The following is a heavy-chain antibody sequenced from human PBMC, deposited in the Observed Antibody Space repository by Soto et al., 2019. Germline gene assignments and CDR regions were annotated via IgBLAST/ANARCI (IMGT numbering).Heavy chain of an antibody. D-gene: IGHD2-8*01. CDR2: INHSGST. Sequence: SETLSLTCAVYGGSFSGYYWSWIRQPPGKGLEWIGEINHSGSTNYNPSLKSRVTISVDTSKNQFSLKLSSVTAADTAVYYCARGARYCTNGACPMASDWFDPWGQGTLVTVSS. J-gene: IGHJ5*02. V-gene: IGHV4-34*01. CDR3: ARGARYCTNGACPMASDWFDP. CDR1: GGSFSGYY.